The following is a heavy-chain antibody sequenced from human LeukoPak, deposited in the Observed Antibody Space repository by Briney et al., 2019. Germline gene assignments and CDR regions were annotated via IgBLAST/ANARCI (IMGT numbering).Heavy chain of an antibody. V-gene: IGHV3-48*03. Sequence: GGSLRLSCAASGFTFSSYEMNWVRQAPGKGLEWVSYISSSGSTMYYADSVKGRFTISTDNAKNSLYLQMNSLRAEDTAVYYCASFPPDYYYYMDVWGKGTTVTVSS. CDR2: ISSSGSTM. CDR1: GFTFSSYE. J-gene: IGHJ6*03. CDR3: ASFPPDYYYYMDV.